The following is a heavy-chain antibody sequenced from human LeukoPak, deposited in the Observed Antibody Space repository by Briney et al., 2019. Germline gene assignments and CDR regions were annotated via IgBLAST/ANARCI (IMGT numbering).Heavy chain of an antibody. CDR1: GFTFSSYS. Sequence: PGGSLRLSCAASGFTFSSYSMNWVRQAPGKGLVWVSRISTDGTYTEYADSVKGRFTISRDNAKDTLYLQVNSLRAEDTAVYYCAITVDCRATTDCYSYFHHWGQGTLVTVSS. CDR3: AITVDCRATTDCYSYFHH. CDR2: ISTDGTYT. J-gene: IGHJ1*01. D-gene: IGHD2-21*02. V-gene: IGHV3-74*03.